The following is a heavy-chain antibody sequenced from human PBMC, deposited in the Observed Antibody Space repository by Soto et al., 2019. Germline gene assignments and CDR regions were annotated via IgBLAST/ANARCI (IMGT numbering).Heavy chain of an antibody. Sequence: PSETLSLTCTFSGSSISNHYWSWIRQPPGKGPEWIGYVYHSGTTSYNPSLESRVTISLDTSKNQFSLKLNSVTAADTAVYYCATRPPGSTWYGVFDYWSQGTLVTAPQ. D-gene: IGHD6-13*01. V-gene: IGHV4-59*11. CDR3: ATRPPGSTWYGVFDY. CDR1: GSSISNHY. J-gene: IGHJ4*02. CDR2: VYHSGTT.